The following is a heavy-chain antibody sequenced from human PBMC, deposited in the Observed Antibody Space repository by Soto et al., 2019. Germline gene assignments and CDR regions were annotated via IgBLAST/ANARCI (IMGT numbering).Heavy chain of an antibody. CDR2: IRSNTNNYAT. D-gene: IGHD4-17*01. CDR1: GLAFVGSG. Sequence: EVQLVESGGGLVQPGGSLKLSCVASGLAFVGSGIHWVRQASGKGLEWVGRIRSNTNNYATEYAASVKGRFIISRDDSRNTAYLQMNSLTTEDTALYYCTRPDYGGNSGTGDYWGQGTLVTVSP. V-gene: IGHV3-73*02. J-gene: IGHJ4*02. CDR3: TRPDYGGNSGTGDY.